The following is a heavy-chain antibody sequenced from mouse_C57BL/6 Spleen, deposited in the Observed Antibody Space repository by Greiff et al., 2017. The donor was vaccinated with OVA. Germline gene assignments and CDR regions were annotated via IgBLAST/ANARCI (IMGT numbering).Heavy chain of an antibody. D-gene: IGHD2-5*01. Sequence: EVKLVESGGGLVQPGGSLSLSCAASGFTFTDYYMSWVRQPPGKALEWLGFIRNKANGYTTEYSASVKGRFTISRDKYQSILYLQMNALRAEDSATYYCARNIHSIDYWGQGTTLTVSS. J-gene: IGHJ2*01. CDR1: GFTFTDYY. CDR3: ARNIHSIDY. V-gene: IGHV7-3*01. CDR2: IRNKANGYTT.